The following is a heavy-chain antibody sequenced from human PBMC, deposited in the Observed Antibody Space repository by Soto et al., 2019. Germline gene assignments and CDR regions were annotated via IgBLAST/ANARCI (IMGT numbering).Heavy chain of an antibody. D-gene: IGHD3-22*01. J-gene: IGHJ6*02. CDR1: GFTFSSYS. CDR3: AREYYYDSSGYYYAARGMAV. V-gene: IGHV3-48*02. Sequence: GGSLRLSCAASGFTFSSYSVNWVRQAPGKGVGWVSYISSSSSTIYYADSVRGRFTISRDNAKNSLYLQMNSLRDEDTAVYYCAREYYYDSSGYYYAARGMAVWGQGTTVTVSS. CDR2: ISSSSSTI.